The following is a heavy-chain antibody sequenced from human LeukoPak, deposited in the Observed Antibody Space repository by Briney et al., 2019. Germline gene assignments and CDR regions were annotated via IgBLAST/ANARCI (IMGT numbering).Heavy chain of an antibody. D-gene: IGHD2-2*01. J-gene: IGHJ1*01. CDR3: ARDDIVVVPAAASAEYFQH. CDR1: GFTFSSYS. CDR2: ISSSSSYI. V-gene: IGHV3-21*01. Sequence: GGSLRLSCAASGFTFSSYSMNWLRQAPGKGLEWVSSISSSSSYIYYADSVKGRFTISRDNAKNSLYLQMNSLRAEDTAVYYCARDDIVVVPAAASAEYFQHWGQGTLVTVSS.